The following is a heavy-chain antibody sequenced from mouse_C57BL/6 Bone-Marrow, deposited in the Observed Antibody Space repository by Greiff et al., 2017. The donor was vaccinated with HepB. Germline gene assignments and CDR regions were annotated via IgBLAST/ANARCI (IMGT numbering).Heavy chain of an antibody. J-gene: IGHJ4*01. CDR1: GFTFSDYY. D-gene: IGHD1-1*01. V-gene: IGHV5-16*01. CDR2: INYDGSST. CDR3: ARGHYYGSSYDAMDY. Sequence: EVQVVESEGGLVQPGSSMKLSCTASGFTFSDYYMAWVRQVPEKGLEWVANINYDGSSTYYLDSLKSRFIISRDNAKNILYLQMSSLKSEDTATYYCARGHYYGSSYDAMDYWGQGTSVTVSS.